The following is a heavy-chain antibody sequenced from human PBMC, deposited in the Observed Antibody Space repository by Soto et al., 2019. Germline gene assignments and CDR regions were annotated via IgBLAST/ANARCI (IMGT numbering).Heavy chain of an antibody. CDR1: GGTIGSTGYY. D-gene: IGHD2-8*02. Sequence: PPEKLSRTCTVSGGTIGSTGYYWGSTRQPPGKGLEWIGNVYFSGSAYYNSSLKSRVTVSVDTPKNKFSLKLTSVTATDTAVYFCAISSVRFRTVPLGLKKDGWGQSPLV. CDR3: AISSVRFRTVPLGLKKDG. CDR2: VYFSGSA. J-gene: IGHJ1*01. V-gene: IGHV4-39*01.